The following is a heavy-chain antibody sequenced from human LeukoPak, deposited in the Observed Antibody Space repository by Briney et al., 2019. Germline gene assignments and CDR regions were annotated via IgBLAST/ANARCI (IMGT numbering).Heavy chain of an antibody. Sequence: GGSLRLSCAASGFTFSSYSMNWVRQAPGKGLEWGSYISSSSSTIYYADSVKGRFTISRDNAKNSLYLQMNSLRAEDTAVYYCARDYSSGWYPAFDIWGQGTMVTVSS. CDR3: ARDYSSGWYPAFDI. CDR1: GFTFSSYS. D-gene: IGHD6-19*01. J-gene: IGHJ3*02. V-gene: IGHV3-48*01. CDR2: ISSSSSTI.